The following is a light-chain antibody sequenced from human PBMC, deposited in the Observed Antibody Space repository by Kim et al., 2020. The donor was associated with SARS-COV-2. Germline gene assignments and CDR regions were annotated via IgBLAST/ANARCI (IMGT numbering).Light chain of an antibody. CDR1: QSIRSR. Sequence: GDRVPITCRASQSIRSRVAWYQQNPGKAPNLLIYEASTLESGVPSRLSGSGSGTEFSLTISSLRPDDFATYSCQQYDTYWTFGQGTTVDIK. CDR2: EAS. CDR3: QQYDTYWT. J-gene: IGKJ1*01. V-gene: IGKV1-5*03.